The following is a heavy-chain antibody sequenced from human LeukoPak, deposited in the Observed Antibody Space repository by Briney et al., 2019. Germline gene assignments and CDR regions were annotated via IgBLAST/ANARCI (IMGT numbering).Heavy chain of an antibody. Sequence: PSETLSLTCTVSGGSISGRHWNWIRHPPGKRLEWIGYIYDSGSTNYNPSLKSRVTISVDTSKNQFSLKLTSETAADTAVYYCARGGCSNGSEYFFDYWGQGSLVTVSS. CDR2: IYDSGST. CDR1: GGSISGRH. J-gene: IGHJ4*02. V-gene: IGHV4-59*11. CDR3: ARGGCSNGSEYFFDY. D-gene: IGHD1-26*01.